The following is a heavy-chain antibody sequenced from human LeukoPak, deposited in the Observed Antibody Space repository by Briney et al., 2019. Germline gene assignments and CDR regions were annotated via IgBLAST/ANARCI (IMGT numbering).Heavy chain of an antibody. CDR3: VRLPLGYCSSTSCLD. J-gene: IGHJ4*02. V-gene: IGHV1-18*01. D-gene: IGHD2-2*01. CDR1: GYNFNTYG. CDR2: ISSSTGNT. Sequence: ASVKVSCKASGYNFNTYGISWVRQAPGQGLEWMGWISSSTGNTKYAQKLQDRVTMTTDTSTSTAYLYLRNLRSDDTAVYCCVRLPLGYCSSTSCLDWGQGTLVTVSS.